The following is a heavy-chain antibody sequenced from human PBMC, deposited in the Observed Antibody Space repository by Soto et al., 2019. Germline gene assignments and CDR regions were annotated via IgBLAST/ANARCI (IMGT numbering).Heavy chain of an antibody. CDR2: ISGSGYSI. D-gene: IGHD3-3*01. CDR3: SRFGPGADY. J-gene: IGHJ4*02. V-gene: IGHV3-23*01. CDR1: GFAFSRYG. Sequence: EVHLLESGGASVQPGGSVRLSCVVSGFAFSRYGINWVRRAPGKGLEWVAHISGSGYSINYAESVKGRFTISRDNSKGTLYLQMNSLTVEDTALYYCSRFGPGADYWGQGTLVTVSS.